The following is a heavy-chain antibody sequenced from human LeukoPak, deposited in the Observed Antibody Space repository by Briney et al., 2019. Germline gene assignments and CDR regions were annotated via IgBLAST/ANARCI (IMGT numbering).Heavy chain of an antibody. Sequence: SETLSLTCAVYGGSFSGYYWGWIRQPPGKGLEWIGSIYYSGSTYYNPSLKSRVTISVDTSKNQFSLKLSSVTATDTAMYYCARQTGSGLFTLPGGQGTLVTVSS. V-gene: IGHV4-34*01. J-gene: IGHJ4*02. CDR2: IYYSGST. CDR3: ARQTGSGLFTLP. D-gene: IGHD3/OR15-3a*01. CDR1: GGSFSGYY.